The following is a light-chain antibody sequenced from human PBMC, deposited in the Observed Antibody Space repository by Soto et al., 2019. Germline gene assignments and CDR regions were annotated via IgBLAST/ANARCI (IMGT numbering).Light chain of an antibody. Sequence: EFVLTQSPDTLSLSPGERATLSCRASQSVRSNYLAWYQQKPGQSPRLLIYGASNRATGIPDRFSGSGSGTDFTLTISRLEPGDFAVFYCQHYGSSAYTFGQGTTLEIK. J-gene: IGKJ2*01. CDR1: QSVRSNY. V-gene: IGKV3-20*01. CDR2: GAS. CDR3: QHYGSSAYT.